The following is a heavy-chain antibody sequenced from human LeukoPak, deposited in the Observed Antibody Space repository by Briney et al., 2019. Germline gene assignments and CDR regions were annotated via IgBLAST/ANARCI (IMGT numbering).Heavy chain of an antibody. J-gene: IGHJ4*02. Sequence: GGSLRLSCAASGFTFSSYWMHWVRQAPGKGLVWVSRISSDGSSASYADSVKGRFTIFRDNAKNTLYLQMNSLGAEDTAVYYCARALPPSVNTPWKWGQGTQVTVSS. D-gene: IGHD1-1*01. CDR2: ISSDGSSA. V-gene: IGHV3-74*01. CDR1: GFTFSSYW. CDR3: ARALPPSVNTPWK.